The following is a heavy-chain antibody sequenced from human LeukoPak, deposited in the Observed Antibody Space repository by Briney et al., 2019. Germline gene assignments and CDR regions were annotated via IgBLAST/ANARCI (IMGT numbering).Heavy chain of an antibody. J-gene: IGHJ3*02. CDR1: GGSISSSSYY. CDR3: ARDPIAVADVDAFDI. CDR2: IYYSGST. V-gene: IGHV4-39*07. D-gene: IGHD6-19*01. Sequence: SETLSLTCTVSGGSISSSSYYWGWIRQPPGKGLEWIGSIYYSGSTYYNPSLKSRVTISVDTSKNQFSLKLSSVTAADTAVYYCARDPIAVADVDAFDIWGQGTMVTVSS.